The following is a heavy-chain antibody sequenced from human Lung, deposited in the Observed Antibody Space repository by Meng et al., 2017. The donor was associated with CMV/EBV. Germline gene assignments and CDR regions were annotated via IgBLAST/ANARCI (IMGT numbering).Heavy chain of an antibody. CDR1: GYTFTSYG. D-gene: IGHD1-14*01. V-gene: IGHV1-18*01. J-gene: IGHJ5*02. CDR3: ARDLPGGTKGTWLDL. Sequence: VQLVEAVAEAKKPGASVKVSCKASGYTFTSYGISWVRQAPGQGLEWMGWISAYNDNTNYAQKLQGRVTMTTDTSTSTAYMELRSLRSDDTAVYYCARDLPGGTKGTWLDLWGQGTLVTVSS. CDR2: ISAYNDNT.